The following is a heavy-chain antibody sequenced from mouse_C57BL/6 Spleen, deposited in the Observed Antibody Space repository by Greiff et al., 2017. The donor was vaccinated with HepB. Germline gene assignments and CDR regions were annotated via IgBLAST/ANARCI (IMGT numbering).Heavy chain of an antibody. J-gene: IGHJ2*01. V-gene: IGHV1-64*01. CDR2: IHPNSGST. D-gene: IGHD4-1*01. Sequence: QVQLQQPGAELVKPGASVKLSCEASGYTFTSYWMHWVKQRPGQGLEWIGMIHPNSGSTNYNEKFKSKATLTVDKSSSTAYMQLSSLTSEDSAVYYCAKTPPNCYYFDYWGQGTTLTVSS. CDR1: GYTFTSYW. CDR3: AKTPPNCYYFDY.